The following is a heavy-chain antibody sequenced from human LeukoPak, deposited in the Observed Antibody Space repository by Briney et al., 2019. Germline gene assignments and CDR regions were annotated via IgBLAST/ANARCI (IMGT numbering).Heavy chain of an antibody. V-gene: IGHV4-59*08. CDR2: IYDSGSA. CDR3: ARRLGVADAFDV. CDR1: GGSISSYY. Sequence: PSETLSLTCTVSGGSISSYYWTWIRQPPGKGLEWIGYIYDSGSANYNPSLKSRVTISIDTSKNQFSLKLSSVTAADTAMYYCARRLGVADAFDVWGQGTRVTVSS. J-gene: IGHJ3*01. D-gene: IGHD2-15*01.